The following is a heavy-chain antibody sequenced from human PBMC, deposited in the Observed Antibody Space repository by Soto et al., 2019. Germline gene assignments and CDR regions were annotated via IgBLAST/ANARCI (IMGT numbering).Heavy chain of an antibody. J-gene: IGHJ5*02. CDR1: GYKFGNYW. V-gene: IGHV5-51*01. CDR3: AGRMGPSIGWLDP. Sequence: EVQLEQSGAQVKKAGESLKISCEGSGYKFGNYWIGWVRQTPGKGLEWMGIIYPGDSDTVYNPSFQGQVTMSVDKYINTAYLQWSSLQASDTGIYYCAGRMGPSIGWLDPWGQGTQVTVSS. CDR2: IYPGDSDT. D-gene: IGHD2-15*01.